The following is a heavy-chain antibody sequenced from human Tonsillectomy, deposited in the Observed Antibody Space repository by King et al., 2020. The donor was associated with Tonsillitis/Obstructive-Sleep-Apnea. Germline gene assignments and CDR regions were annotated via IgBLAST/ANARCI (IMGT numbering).Heavy chain of an antibody. J-gene: IGHJ5*02. V-gene: IGHV2-5*02. Sequence: ITLKESGPTLVKPTQTLTLTCTFSGFSLSTSGVGVGWIRQPPGKALECLALIYWDDDKRYSPSLKNGLTFTKDASKNQVVLTLTNVDPVDTATSYCAHNGGPCSGGICYSVSYFDPWGQGTLVTVSS. CDR2: IYWDDDK. D-gene: IGHD2-15*01. CDR1: GFSLSTSGVG. CDR3: AHNGGPCSGGICYSVSYFDP.